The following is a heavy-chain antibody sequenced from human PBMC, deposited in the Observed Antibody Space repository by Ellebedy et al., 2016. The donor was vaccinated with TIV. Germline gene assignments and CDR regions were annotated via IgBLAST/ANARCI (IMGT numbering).Heavy chain of an antibody. J-gene: IGHJ4*02. Sequence: ASVKVSXXASGYTFTSYGISWVRQAPGQGLEWMGWISAYNGNTNYAQKLQGRVTMTTDTSTSTAYMELRSLRSDDTAVYYCARDNVGIAAAGTGDYWGQGTLVTVSS. D-gene: IGHD6-13*01. CDR2: ISAYNGNT. CDR1: GYTFTSYG. CDR3: ARDNVGIAAAGTGDY. V-gene: IGHV1-18*01.